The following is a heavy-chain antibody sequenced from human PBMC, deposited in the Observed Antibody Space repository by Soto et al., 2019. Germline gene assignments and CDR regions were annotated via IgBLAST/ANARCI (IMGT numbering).Heavy chain of an antibody. Sequence: LRLSCAASGFCIDDFAMHWVRQAPGKGLEWVSSISWDSGKIGYADSVTGRFSVSRDNAKNSLFLQMSSLKPEDTAFYFCAKDNPGRYGDYASTWFAPSGKGTLVTVSS. J-gene: IGHJ5*02. V-gene: IGHV3-9*01. CDR1: GFCIDDFA. D-gene: IGHD4-17*01. CDR3: AKDNPGRYGDYASTWFAP. CDR2: ISWDSGKI.